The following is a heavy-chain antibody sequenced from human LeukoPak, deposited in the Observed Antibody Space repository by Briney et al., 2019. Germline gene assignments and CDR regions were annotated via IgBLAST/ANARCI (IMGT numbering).Heavy chain of an antibody. Sequence: SETLSLTCAVYGGTFSGYYWSRIRQPPGKGLEWIGEINHSGGTNYNPSLKSRVTISVDTSKNQFSLKLSSVTAADTAVYYCASAMIGVPDDAFDIWGQGTMVTVSS. D-gene: IGHD3-22*01. V-gene: IGHV4-34*01. J-gene: IGHJ3*02. CDR3: ASAMIGVPDDAFDI. CDR1: GGTFSGYY. CDR2: INHSGGT.